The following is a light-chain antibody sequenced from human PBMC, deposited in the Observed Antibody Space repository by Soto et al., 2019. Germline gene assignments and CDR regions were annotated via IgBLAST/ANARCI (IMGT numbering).Light chain of an antibody. V-gene: IGKV1-6*01. CDR1: QGIRDD. Sequence: AIQMTQSPSSLSASVGDRVTITCRASQGIRDDLGWYQQKPGKAPKLLIYAASNLQSGVPSRFSGSGSGTDFTLIISSLQPDDFATYYCQHYNSYSEAFGQGTKVDIK. CDR2: AAS. CDR3: QHYNSYSEA. J-gene: IGKJ1*01.